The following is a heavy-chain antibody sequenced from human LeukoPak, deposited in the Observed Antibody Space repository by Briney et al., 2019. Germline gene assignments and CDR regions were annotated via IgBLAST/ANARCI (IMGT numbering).Heavy chain of an antibody. CDR2: INSDGSST. J-gene: IGHJ4*02. V-gene: IGHV3-74*01. CDR3: ASHYYDSSGYYDY. D-gene: IGHD3-22*01. CDR1: GFTFSSYW. Sequence: GGSLRLSCAASGFTFSSYWMHWVRQAPGKGLVWVSRINSDGSSTSYADSVKGRFTISRDNAKNTLYLQMNSLRAEDTAVYYCASHYYDSSGYYDYWGQGTLVTVSS.